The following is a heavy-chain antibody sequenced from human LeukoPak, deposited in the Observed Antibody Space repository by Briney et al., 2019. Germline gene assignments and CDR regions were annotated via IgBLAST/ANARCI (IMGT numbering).Heavy chain of an antibody. V-gene: IGHV4-39*07. D-gene: IGHD3-10*01. Sequence: PSETLSLTCAVSGGPIISTNYYWGWIRQPPGKGLEWIGVIYHGGNTYFSPALKSRVTTSIDTSKSQFSLTLTSVTAADTAVYYCARAGITMIREIDYWGQGTLVTVSP. CDR2: IYHGGNT. CDR3: ARAGITMIREIDY. J-gene: IGHJ4*02. CDR1: GGPIISTNYY.